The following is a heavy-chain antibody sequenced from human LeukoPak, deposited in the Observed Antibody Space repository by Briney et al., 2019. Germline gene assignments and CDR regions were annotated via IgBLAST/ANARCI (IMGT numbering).Heavy chain of an antibody. Sequence: SETLSLTCTISGGSISSPNYYWGWIRQPPTKRLEWIGSIYYNGSTYYNPSLKSRVTISVDTSKNQFSLKLSSVTAADTAVYYCARGSTWYRDLDYWGQGTLVTVSS. J-gene: IGHJ4*02. D-gene: IGHD6-13*01. CDR1: GGSISSPNYY. CDR2: IYYNGST. V-gene: IGHV4-39*01. CDR3: ARGSTWYRDLDY.